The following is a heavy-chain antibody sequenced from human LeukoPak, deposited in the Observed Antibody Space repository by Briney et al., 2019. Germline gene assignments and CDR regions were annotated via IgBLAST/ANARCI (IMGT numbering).Heavy chain of an antibody. CDR3: ARGGGRYYDGSGYSY. CDR2: INSDGSST. D-gene: IGHD3-22*01. Sequence: GGSLRLSCAASGFTFSSYWMHWVRHAPGKGLVWVSRINSDGSSTNYADSVKGRFTISRDNAKNTLYLQMNSLRAEDTAVYYCARGGGRYYDGSGYSYWGQGSLVTVSS. J-gene: IGHJ4*02. V-gene: IGHV3-74*01. CDR1: GFTFSSYW.